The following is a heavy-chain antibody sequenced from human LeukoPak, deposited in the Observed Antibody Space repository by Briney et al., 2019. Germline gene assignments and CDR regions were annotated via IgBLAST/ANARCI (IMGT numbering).Heavy chain of an antibody. CDR1: GFTFSDYY. D-gene: IGHD6-6*01. CDR3: ARYSRSSALFY. Sequence: GGSLRLSCAASGFTFSDYYMSWIRQAPGKGLEWVSYISSSGSTIHYADSVKGRFTISRDNAKNSLYLQMNSLSAEDTAVYYCARYSRSSALFYWGQGTLVTVSS. CDR2: ISSSGSTI. V-gene: IGHV3-11*01. J-gene: IGHJ4*02.